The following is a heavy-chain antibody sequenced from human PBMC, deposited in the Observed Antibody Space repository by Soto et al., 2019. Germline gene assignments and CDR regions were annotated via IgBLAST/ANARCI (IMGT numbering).Heavy chain of an antibody. Sequence: EVQLLESGGGLVKPGGSLRLSCVASGFTFGSYAMSWVRQAPGQGLDWVSTISGGDTTQYAESVKGRFNISRDKAKNTLDLQMNTLRVEDKVVYYCAPGWNMATFWTDWGQGTLVTVSS. CDR1: GFTFGSYA. J-gene: IGHJ4*02. D-gene: IGHD3-3*01. CDR2: ISGGDTT. V-gene: IGHV3-23*01. CDR3: APGWNMATFWTD.